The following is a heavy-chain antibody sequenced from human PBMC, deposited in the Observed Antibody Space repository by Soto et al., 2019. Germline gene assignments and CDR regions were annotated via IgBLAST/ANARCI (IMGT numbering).Heavy chain of an antibody. Sequence: QVQLVQSGAEVKKPGSSVKVSCKASGGTFSSYAISWVRQAPGQGLEWMGGIIPIFGTANYDQKFQGRVTITADESTNTAYMELSSLRSEDTAVYYCTYPRDIVRSFGEFGYCGQGTLVIVSS. V-gene: IGHV1-69*01. CDR1: GGTFSSYA. CDR3: TYPRDIVRSFGEFGY. CDR2: IIPIFGTA. J-gene: IGHJ4*02. D-gene: IGHD3-10*01.